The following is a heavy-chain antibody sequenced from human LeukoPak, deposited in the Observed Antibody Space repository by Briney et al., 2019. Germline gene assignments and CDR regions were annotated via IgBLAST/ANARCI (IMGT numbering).Heavy chain of an antibody. V-gene: IGHV3-48*04. Sequence: GGSLRLSCAASGFTFSSYSMNWVRQAPGKGLEWVSYISSSSSTIHYADSVKGRFTISRDNAKNSLYLQMNSLRAEDTAVYYCARAPHIVVVTAIPDYWGQGTLVTVSS. J-gene: IGHJ4*02. CDR2: ISSSSSTI. CDR1: GFTFSSYS. CDR3: ARAPHIVVVTAIPDY. D-gene: IGHD2-21*02.